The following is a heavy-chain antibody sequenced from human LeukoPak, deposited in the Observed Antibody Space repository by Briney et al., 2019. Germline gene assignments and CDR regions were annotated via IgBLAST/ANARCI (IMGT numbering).Heavy chain of an antibody. CDR2: ISSSSSTI. CDR3: ARDLASASSSSSGDY. Sequence: GGSLRLSCAASGFTFSSYSMNWVRQAPGKGLEWVSYISSSSSTIYYADSVKGRFTISRDNAKNSLYLQMNSLRDEDTAVYYCARDLASASSSSSGDYWGQGTLVTVSS. V-gene: IGHV3-48*02. D-gene: IGHD6-6*01. CDR1: GFTFSSYS. J-gene: IGHJ4*02.